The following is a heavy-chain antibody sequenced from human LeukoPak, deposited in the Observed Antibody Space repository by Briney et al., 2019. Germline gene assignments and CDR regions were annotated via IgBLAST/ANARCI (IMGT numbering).Heavy chain of an antibody. J-gene: IGHJ3*02. CDR3: ARAYVFHAFDI. CDR1: GGSFSGYY. V-gene: IGHV4-34*01. CDR2: INHSGST. D-gene: IGHD3-16*01. Sequence: PSQTLSLTCAVYGGSFSGYYWSWIRQPPGKGLEWIGEINHSGSTNYNPSLKSRVTISVDTSKNQFSLKLSSVTAADTAVYYCARAYVFHAFDIWGQGTMVTVSS.